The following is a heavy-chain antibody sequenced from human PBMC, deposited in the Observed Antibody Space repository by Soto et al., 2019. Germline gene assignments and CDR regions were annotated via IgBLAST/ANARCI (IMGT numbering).Heavy chain of an antibody. CDR2: ISAGGDMT. V-gene: IGHV3-23*01. CDR3: AKNPHYPGIEVNY. J-gene: IGHJ4*02. CDR1: GFPFSSYG. D-gene: IGHD3-10*01. Sequence: EVQLLESGGDLVQPGGSLRLSCAASGFPFSSYGMTWVRQAPGKGLEWVSSISAGGDMTYYADSVKGRFTISRGNYKNTLYLQMNNLRAEDTALYYCAKNPHYPGIEVNYWGQGTLVTVSS.